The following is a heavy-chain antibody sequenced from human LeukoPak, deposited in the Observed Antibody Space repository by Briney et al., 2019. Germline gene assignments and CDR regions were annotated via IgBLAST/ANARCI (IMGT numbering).Heavy chain of an antibody. D-gene: IGHD6-19*01. Sequence: GASVKVSCKASGYTFTSYYMHWVRQAPGQGLEWMGIINPSGGSTSYAQKFQGRVTMTRDTSTSTVYMELSSLRSEDTAVYYCARSAVAGNPYYYGMDVWGQGTTVTVSS. CDR3: ARSAVAGNPYYYGMDV. J-gene: IGHJ6*02. CDR1: GYTFTSYY. V-gene: IGHV1-46*01. CDR2: INPSGGST.